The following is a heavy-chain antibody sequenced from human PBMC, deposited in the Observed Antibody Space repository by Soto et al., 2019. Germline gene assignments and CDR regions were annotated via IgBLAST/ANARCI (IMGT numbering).Heavy chain of an antibody. CDR2: IIPIFGTA. Sequence: QVQLVQSGAEVKKPGSSVKVSCKASGGTFSSYAIDWVRQAPGQGLEWMGGIIPIFGTADYAQKFQGRVTITADESTSTAYSEQASLSSEDTSVYYCARGQTGGGWGYYFDYWGQGTLVTVSS. V-gene: IGHV1-69*12. J-gene: IGHJ4*02. CDR1: GGTFSSYA. CDR3: ARGQTGGGWGYYFDY. D-gene: IGHD7-27*01.